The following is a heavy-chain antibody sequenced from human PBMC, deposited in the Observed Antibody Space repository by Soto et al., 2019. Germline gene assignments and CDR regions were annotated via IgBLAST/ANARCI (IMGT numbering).Heavy chain of an antibody. Sequence: SETLSLTCTVSGGSVSSAGYYWSWIRQPPGTGLEWIGYIYYSGSTYYKPSLQGRVTISVDTSKNQFSLKLKSVTAADTAVYYCARVRGTDMAKAFDYWGQGTLVTVSS. J-gene: IGHJ4*02. V-gene: IGHV4-31*03. CDR3: ARVRGTDMAKAFDY. CDR1: GGSVSSAGYY. CDR2: IYYSGST. D-gene: IGHD5-18*01.